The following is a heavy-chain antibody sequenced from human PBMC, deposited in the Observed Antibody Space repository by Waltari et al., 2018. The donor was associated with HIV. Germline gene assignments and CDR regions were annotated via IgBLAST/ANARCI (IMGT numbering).Heavy chain of an antibody. V-gene: IGHV1-69*01. Sequence: QVQLVQSGAEVKKPGFSVKVTCRASGDTFRTSTISWVRQAPGQGLEVMGGITPIFKTTKYAQKCQGRVTLTADESTRTTYMGLTSLRSDDTAMYYCARNGDYAPAYWGQGTLVTVSS. CDR1: GDTFRTST. CDR2: ITPIFKTT. J-gene: IGHJ4*02. CDR3: ARNGDYAPAY. D-gene: IGHD4-17*01.